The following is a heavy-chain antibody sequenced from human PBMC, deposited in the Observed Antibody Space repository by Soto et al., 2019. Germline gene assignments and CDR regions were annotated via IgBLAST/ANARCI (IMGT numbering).Heavy chain of an antibody. J-gene: IGHJ1*01. Sequence: GYSVQPSCTAARSNFNKYDFNWVRQAPGQGLEWMGWMNPNSGNTGFAQKFQGRVSMTRDTSTGTGFMELSSLKSEDTAVYYCALLGPGDSFSKGGEHW. CDR3: ALLGPGDSFSKGGEH. CDR1: RSNFNKYD. D-gene: IGHD2-21*02. V-gene: IGHV1-8*01. CDR2: MNPNSGNT.